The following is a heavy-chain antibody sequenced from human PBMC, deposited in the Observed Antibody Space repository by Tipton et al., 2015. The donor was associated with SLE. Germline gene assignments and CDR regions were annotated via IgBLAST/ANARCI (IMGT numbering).Heavy chain of an antibody. CDR2: IKPDGSEE. CDR1: GFTFSVHW. CDR3: AKLQQHRKSSFDS. V-gene: IGHV3-7*01. D-gene: IGHD6-13*01. J-gene: IGHJ4*02. Sequence: GSLRLSCEGSGFTFSVHWMSWIRQTPGKGLEWMANIKPDGSEEYYVDSVKGRFTISRDNAKNSLYLQMNSLRAEDTAVYYCAKLQQHRKSSFDSWGQGTLVTVSS.